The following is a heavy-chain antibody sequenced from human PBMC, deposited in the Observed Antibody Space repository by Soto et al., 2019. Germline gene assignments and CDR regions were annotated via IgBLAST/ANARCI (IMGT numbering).Heavy chain of an antibody. Sequence: EVHLVESGGGPVKPGGSLRISCAASGFTFSGAWMSWVRQAPGKGLEWVGRIKSKFDGGRIDYAAYVNGRFSISRDDSTNTLFLQMNSLKTEDTAVYFCTTSVTGTPRAIDYWGQGTLVTVSS. CDR3: TTSVTGTPRAIDY. V-gene: IGHV3-15*01. CDR1: GFTFSGAW. CDR2: IKSKFDGGRI. D-gene: IGHD1-7*01. J-gene: IGHJ4*02.